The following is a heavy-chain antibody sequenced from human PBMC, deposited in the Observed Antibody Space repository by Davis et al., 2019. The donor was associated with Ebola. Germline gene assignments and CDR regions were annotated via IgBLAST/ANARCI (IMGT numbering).Heavy chain of an antibody. CDR1: GGSINFHY. CDR3: ARLDRGELLLAFDI. CDR2: IYYSGST. J-gene: IGHJ3*02. D-gene: IGHD1-26*01. Sequence: SETLSLTCTVSGGSINFHYWSWIRQPPGKGLEWIGYIYYSGSTYYNPSLKSRVTISVDTSKNQFSLKLSSVTAADTAVYYCARLDRGELLLAFDIWGQGTMVTVSS. V-gene: IGHV4-59*04.